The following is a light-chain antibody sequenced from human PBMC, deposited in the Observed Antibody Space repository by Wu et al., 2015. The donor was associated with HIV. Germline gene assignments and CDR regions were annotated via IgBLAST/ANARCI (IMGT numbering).Light chain of an antibody. Sequence: EIVVTQSPGTLSLSPGEGATLSCRASQSLSSNYLAWYQQKPGQAPRLLIHGASSRATGIPDRFSGSGSGTDFTLTISRLEPEDFAVYYCQQYHDSPRTLGQGTKVEIK. J-gene: IGKJ1*01. CDR2: GAS. CDR1: QSLSSNY. V-gene: IGKV3-20*01. CDR3: QQYHDSPRT.